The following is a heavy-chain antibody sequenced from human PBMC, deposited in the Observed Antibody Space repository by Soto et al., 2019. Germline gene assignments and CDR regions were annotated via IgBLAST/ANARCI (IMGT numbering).Heavy chain of an antibody. CDR3: ARDQLILTARDFFYGSDV. J-gene: IGHJ6*02. D-gene: IGHD2-8*02. CDR2: IPQEGSDG. V-gene: IGHV3-7*03. CDR1: GFTLSMYS. Sequence: GESLKRSCEVSGFTLSMYSMTWVRQAPGKGLELVAKIPQEGSDGHYVDSVKGRFTISRDNAKNSVYLQMNSLRAEDTAVYYCARDQLILTARDFFYGSDVWGQVATVTVYS.